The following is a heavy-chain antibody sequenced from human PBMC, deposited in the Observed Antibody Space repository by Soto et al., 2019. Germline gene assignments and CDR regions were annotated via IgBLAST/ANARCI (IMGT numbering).Heavy chain of an antibody. V-gene: IGHV1-69*01. Sequence: QVQLVQSGAEVKKPGSSVRVSCKASGDTFNTFAISWVRQAPGQGLEWMGGIIPIFGTLDYAQRFPGRVTISADESTNTAYLELSSLRSEDSAVYYCARSPGITGTRASQYAMDVWGQGTTVTVSS. CDR1: GDTFNTFA. J-gene: IGHJ6*02. CDR3: ARSPGITGTRASQYAMDV. CDR2: IIPIFGTL. D-gene: IGHD1-20*01.